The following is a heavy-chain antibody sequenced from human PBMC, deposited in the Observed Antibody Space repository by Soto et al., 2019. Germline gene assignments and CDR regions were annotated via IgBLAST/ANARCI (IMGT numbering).Heavy chain of an antibody. J-gene: IGHJ3*02. CDR1: GFTFITYG. CDR2: ISGSGGSA. Sequence: GGSLRLSCAASGFTFITYGMSWVRQAPGKGLEWVSGISGSGGSAYYADSVKGRFTISRDNSKNTLYLQMNSLRAEDTAVYYCAGSSGWYRAFDIWGQGTIVTVSS. V-gene: IGHV3-23*01. D-gene: IGHD6-19*01. CDR3: AGSSGWYRAFDI.